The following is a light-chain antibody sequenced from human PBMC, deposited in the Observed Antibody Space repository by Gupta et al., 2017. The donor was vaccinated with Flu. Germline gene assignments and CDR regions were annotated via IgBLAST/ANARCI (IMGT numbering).Light chain of an antibody. Sequence: TATITCTGNSNDVGNQGAAWRHQHQGHPPTLLIFKENNRPSGNAEGFSAARSGSTAALTISGLQPDDEADYYCSASDGSRSDWVFGGGTKLTVL. CDR1: SNDVGNQG. CDR3: SASDGSRSDWV. J-gene: IGLJ3*02. CDR2: KEN. V-gene: IGLV10-54*04.